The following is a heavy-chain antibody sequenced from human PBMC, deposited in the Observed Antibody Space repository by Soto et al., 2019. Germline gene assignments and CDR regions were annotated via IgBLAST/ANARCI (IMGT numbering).Heavy chain of an antibody. V-gene: IGHV6-1*01. CDR3: ARDLELQGYYYYYGMDV. Sequence: PSQTLSLTCAISGDSVSSNSAAWNWIRQSPSRGLEWLGRTYYRSKWYNDYAVSVKSRITINPDTSKNQFSLQLNSVTPEDTAVYYCARDLELQGYYYYYGMDVWGQGTTVTVSS. D-gene: IGHD1-7*01. CDR2: TYYRSKWYN. J-gene: IGHJ6*02. CDR1: GDSVSSNSAA.